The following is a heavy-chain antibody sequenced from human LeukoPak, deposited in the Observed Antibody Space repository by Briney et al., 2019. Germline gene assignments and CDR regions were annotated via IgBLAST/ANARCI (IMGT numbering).Heavy chain of an antibody. CDR1: GFIFSTYG. V-gene: IGHV3-30*02. CDR3: AKTAISTQTYYYDSPGDYFDY. J-gene: IGHJ4*02. CDR2: IQFDGSDK. Sequence: GGSLRLSCAASGFIFSTYGMHWVRQAPGKGLEWVAFIQFDGSDKFYADSVKGRFTISRDNSKNTLYLQMNSLRAEDTAVYYCAKTAISTQTYYYDSPGDYFDYWGQGTLVTVSS. D-gene: IGHD3-22*01.